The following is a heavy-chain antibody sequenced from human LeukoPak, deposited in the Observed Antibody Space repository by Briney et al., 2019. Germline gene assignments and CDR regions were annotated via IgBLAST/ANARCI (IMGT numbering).Heavy chain of an antibody. CDR2: IRGKGYGGTT. J-gene: IGHJ4*02. CDR3: TKYSGRIDY. CDR1: GFTFGDYA. Sequence: GGSLRLSCTSSGFTFGDYAMSWFRQAPGKGLEWGAFIRGKGYGGTTGYAGSVKGTFIISRDDSKSIAYLQMNSMATEDTAVYYCTKYSGRIDYWGQGTLVTVSS. D-gene: IGHD5-18*01. V-gene: IGHV3-49*03.